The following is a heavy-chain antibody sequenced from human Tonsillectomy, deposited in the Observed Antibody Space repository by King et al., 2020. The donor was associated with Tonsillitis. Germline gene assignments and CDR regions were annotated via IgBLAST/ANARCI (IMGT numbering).Heavy chain of an antibody. Sequence: VQLQESGPGLVKPSETLSLTCTVSAYSISSGYYWGWIRQAPGKGLEWIGNIFHRGNTYYNPSLRSRVTISVDTSKNQFSLKLRSVTAADTAVYYCAKASVQLPWDAFDIWGQGTMVTVSS. V-gene: IGHV4-38-2*02. D-gene: IGHD1-1*01. CDR3: AKASVQLPWDAFDI. CDR1: AYSISSGYY. J-gene: IGHJ3*02. CDR2: IFHRGNT.